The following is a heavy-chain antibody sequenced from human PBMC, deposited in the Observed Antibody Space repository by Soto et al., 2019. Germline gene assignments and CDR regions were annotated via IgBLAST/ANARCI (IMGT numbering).Heavy chain of an antibody. CDR3: ARAYGYYFDY. Sequence: QVQLQESGPGLVKPSETLSLTCTVSGGSISSYYWSWIRQPPGKGLEWIGYIYYSGSTNYNPSLTRRVTISLDTSKNQFSLTLSSVTAADTAVYYCARAYGYYFDYWGQGTLVTVSS. CDR1: GGSISSYY. D-gene: IGHD4-17*01. V-gene: IGHV4-59*01. J-gene: IGHJ4*02. CDR2: IYYSGST.